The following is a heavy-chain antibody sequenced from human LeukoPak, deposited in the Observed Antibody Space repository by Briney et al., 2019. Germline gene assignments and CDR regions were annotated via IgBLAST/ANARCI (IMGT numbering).Heavy chain of an antibody. V-gene: IGHV3-74*01. Sequence: PGGSLRLSCAASGFSFSTYWMHWVRQAPGKGLVWVSRISSDGINTNYADSVKGRFTISRDNAKNTLYLQMNSLRAEDTAVYYCAKVGSSSWNYYYFDYWGQGTLVTVSS. CDR3: AKVGSSSWNYYYFDY. J-gene: IGHJ4*02. CDR1: GFSFSTYW. D-gene: IGHD6-13*01. CDR2: ISSDGINT.